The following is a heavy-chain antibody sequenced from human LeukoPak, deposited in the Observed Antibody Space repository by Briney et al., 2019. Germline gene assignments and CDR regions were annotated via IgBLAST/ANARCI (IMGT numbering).Heavy chain of an antibody. CDR1: GFTFSSYG. CDR3: AKDGHQYYYYGMDV. CDR2: ISYDGSNK. Sequence: GGSLRLSCAASGFTFSSYGTHWVRQAPGKGLEWVAVISYDGSNKYYADSVKGRFTISRDNSKNTLYLQMNSLRAEDTAVYYCAKDGHQYYYYGMDVWGKGTTVTVSS. J-gene: IGHJ6*04. V-gene: IGHV3-30*18.